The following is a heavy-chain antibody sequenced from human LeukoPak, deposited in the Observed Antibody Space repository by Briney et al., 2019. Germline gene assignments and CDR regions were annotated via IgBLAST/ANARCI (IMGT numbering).Heavy chain of an antibody. CDR2: IYYSGST. CDR1: GGSISSYY. D-gene: IGHD6-19*01. J-gene: IGHJ6*03. Sequence: SETLSLTCTVSGGSISSYYRSWIRQPPGKGLEWIGYIYYSGSTNYNPSLKSRVTISVDTSKNQFSLKLSSVTAADTAVYYCARSYSSGEYYYYYYYMDVWGKGTTVTISS. CDR3: ARSYSSGEYYYYYYYMDV. V-gene: IGHV4-59*01.